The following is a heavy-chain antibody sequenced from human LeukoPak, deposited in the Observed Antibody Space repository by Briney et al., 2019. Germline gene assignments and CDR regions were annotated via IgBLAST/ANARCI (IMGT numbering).Heavy chain of an antibody. J-gene: IGHJ4*02. CDR1: GGSFSGYY. CDR3: ARYSSRKYYFDY. Sequence: SETLSLTCVVYGGSFSGYYWTWIRQSPGKGLEWIGEIYHSGSTNYNPSLKSRVTISVDTSKNQFSLKLSSVTAADTAVYYCARYSSRKYYFDYWGQGTLVTVSS. D-gene: IGHD6-13*01. CDR2: IYHSGST. V-gene: IGHV4-34*01.